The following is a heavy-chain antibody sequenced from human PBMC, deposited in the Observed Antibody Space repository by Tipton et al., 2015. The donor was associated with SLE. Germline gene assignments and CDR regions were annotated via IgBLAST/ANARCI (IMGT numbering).Heavy chain of an antibody. CDR1: GGSFSGYY. Sequence: AGLVKPSETLSLTCAVYGGSFSGYYWSWIRQPPGKGLEWIGEINHSGSTNYNPSLKSRVTISVDTSKNQFSLKLSSVTAADTAVYYCARDVAVAGTPFDYWGQGTLVTVSS. CDR3: ARDVAVAGTPFDY. J-gene: IGHJ4*02. CDR2: INHSGST. V-gene: IGHV4-34*01. D-gene: IGHD6-19*01.